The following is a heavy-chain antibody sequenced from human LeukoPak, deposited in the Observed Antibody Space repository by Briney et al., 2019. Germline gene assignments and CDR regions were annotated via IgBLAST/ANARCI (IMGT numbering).Heavy chain of an antibody. D-gene: IGHD2-2*01. V-gene: IGHV1-24*01. CDR1: GYTLTELS. Sequence: ASVKVSCKVSGYTLTELSIHWVRQAPGKGLEWMGSFEPEDGKTIYAQKFQGRVTMTRDMSTSTVYMELSSLRSEDTAKYYCARDCSSINCYDEPRLRFWGQGILVTVSS. CDR2: FEPEDGKT. J-gene: IGHJ4*02. CDR3: ARDCSSINCYDEPRLRF.